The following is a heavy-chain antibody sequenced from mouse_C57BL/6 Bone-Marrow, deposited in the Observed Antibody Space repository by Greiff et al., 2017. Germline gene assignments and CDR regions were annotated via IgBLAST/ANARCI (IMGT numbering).Heavy chain of an antibody. Sequence: VQLQQPGAELVMPGASVKLSCKASGYTFTSYWMHWVKQRPGQGLEWIGEIDPSDSYTNYNQKFKGKSTLTVDKSSSTAYMQLSSLTSEDSAVYYCARSYYSNYVAYWGQGTLVTVSA. V-gene: IGHV1-69*01. CDR2: IDPSDSYT. D-gene: IGHD2-5*01. CDR3: ARSYYSNYVAY. CDR1: GYTFTSYW. J-gene: IGHJ3*01.